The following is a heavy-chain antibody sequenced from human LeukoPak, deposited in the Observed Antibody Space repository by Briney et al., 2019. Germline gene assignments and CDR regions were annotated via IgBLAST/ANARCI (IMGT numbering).Heavy chain of an antibody. CDR3: ARSEGSARYCSSTSCPRSGWFDP. CDR1: GYTFTSYG. J-gene: IGHJ5*02. CDR2: ISAYNGNT. Sequence: ASVKVSCKASGYTFTSYGISWVRQAPGQGLEWMGWISAYNGNTNYAQKLQGRVTMTTDTFTSTAYMELRSLRSDDTAVYYCARSEGSARYCSSTSCPRSGWFDPWGQGTLVTVSS. V-gene: IGHV1-18*01. D-gene: IGHD2-2*01.